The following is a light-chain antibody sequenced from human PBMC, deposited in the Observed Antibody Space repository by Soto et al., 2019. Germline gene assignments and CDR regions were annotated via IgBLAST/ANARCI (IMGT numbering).Light chain of an antibody. Sequence: AIRMTQSPSSRSASTGARVTITCRASQGISSYLAWYQQKPGKAPKLLIYAASTLQSGVPSRFSGSGSGTDFTLTISCLQSEYFATYYCQQYYSYPRTFGQGTKVEIK. V-gene: IGKV1-8*01. J-gene: IGKJ1*01. CDR1: QGISSY. CDR2: AAS. CDR3: QQYYSYPRT.